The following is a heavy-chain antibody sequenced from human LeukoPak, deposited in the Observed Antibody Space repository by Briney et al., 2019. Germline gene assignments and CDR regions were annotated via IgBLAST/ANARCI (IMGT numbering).Heavy chain of an antibody. CDR3: AKGRTTSIRNNWFDP. J-gene: IGHJ5*02. CDR1: GFTFSSYA. Sequence: GGSLRLSCAASGFTFSSYAMSWVRQAPGKGLEWVSAISGSGGSTYYADSVKGRFTISGDNSKNTLYLQMNSLRAEDTAVYYCAKGRTTSIRNNWFDPWGQGTLVTVSS. D-gene: IGHD2-2*01. CDR2: ISGSGGST. V-gene: IGHV3-23*01.